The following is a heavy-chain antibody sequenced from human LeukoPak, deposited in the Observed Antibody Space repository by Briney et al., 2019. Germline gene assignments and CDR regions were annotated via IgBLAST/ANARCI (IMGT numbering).Heavy chain of an antibody. D-gene: IGHD2-21*02. J-gene: IGHJ4*02. CDR1: GFTFSSYS. Sequence: GGSLRLSCAASGFTFSSYSMKWVRQAPGKGLEWVSYISSSSSTIYYADSVKGRFTISRDNAKNSLYLQMNSLRAEDTAVYYCTRSSLVVVTAIDYWGQGTLVTVSS. CDR2: ISSSSSTI. V-gene: IGHV3-48*04. CDR3: TRSSLVVVTAIDY.